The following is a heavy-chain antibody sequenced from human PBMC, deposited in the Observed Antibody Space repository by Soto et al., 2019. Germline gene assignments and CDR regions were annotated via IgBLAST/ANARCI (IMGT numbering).Heavy chain of an antibody. J-gene: IGHJ4*02. CDR1: GGLFSSYP. CDR3: ARVGSVYTWFNEF. CDR2: IITVFQTA. D-gene: IGHD3-22*01. Sequence: QEQLVQSGAEVKKPGSSVKVSCKASGGLFSSYPISWVRQVPGQGLEGMGGIITVFQTAYYTQRVQSRVTITADESKNTAYMDLSSLTSEDTAIYYCARVGSVYTWFNEFWGQGTLVTVSS. V-gene: IGHV1-69*01.